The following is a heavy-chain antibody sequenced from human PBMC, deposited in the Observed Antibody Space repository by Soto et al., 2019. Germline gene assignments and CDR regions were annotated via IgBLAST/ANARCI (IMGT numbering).Heavy chain of an antibody. CDR2: ILPIFGTT. D-gene: IGHD2-21*02. J-gene: IGHJ4*02. Sequence: QVQLVQSGAEVKKPGSSVKVSCKASGGTFSSYTISWVRQAPGQGLEWMGGILPIFGTTNYAQRFRGRVTITADESTSTAYMELSSLRSEDTAVYFCAREHGGNSLHYFDYWGQGTLVTVSS. CDR1: GGTFSSYT. CDR3: AREHGGNSLHYFDY. V-gene: IGHV1-69*01.